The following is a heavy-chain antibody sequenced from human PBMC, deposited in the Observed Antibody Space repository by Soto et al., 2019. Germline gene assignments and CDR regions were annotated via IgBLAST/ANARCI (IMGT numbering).Heavy chain of an antibody. Sequence: SSETLSLTCAVYGGSFSGYYWSWIRQPPGKGLEWIGEINHSGSTNYNPSLKSRVTISVDTSKDQFSLKLSSVTAADTAVYYCARHTIFGVVIGMDVWGQGTTVTVSS. D-gene: IGHD3-3*01. CDR2: INHSGST. CDR3: ARHTIFGVVIGMDV. CDR1: GGSFSGYY. J-gene: IGHJ6*02. V-gene: IGHV4-34*01.